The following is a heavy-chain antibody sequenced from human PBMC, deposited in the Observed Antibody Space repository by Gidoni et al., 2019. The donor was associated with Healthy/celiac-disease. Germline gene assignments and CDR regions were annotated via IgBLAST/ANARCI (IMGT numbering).Heavy chain of an antibody. CDR2: IWYDGSNN. CDR3: ARGSPRDYYDSSGYYRLFGY. Sequence: QVQLVEPGRGVVQPGRSLRLACAASGLPFSSYGMNWVGQAPGQGLEWVAVIWYDGSNNCYADSVKGRFTISRDNYKNTLYLQMNSLRAEDTAVYYCARGSPRDYYDSSGYYRLFGYWGQGTLVTVSS. V-gene: IGHV3-33*01. CDR1: GLPFSSYG. D-gene: IGHD3-22*01. J-gene: IGHJ4*02.